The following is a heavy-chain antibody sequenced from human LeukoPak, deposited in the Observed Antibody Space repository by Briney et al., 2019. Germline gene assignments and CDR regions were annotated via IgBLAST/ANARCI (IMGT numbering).Heavy chain of an antibody. J-gene: IGHJ1*01. CDR3: ARAIAVAGTTMDFQR. CDR2: ISAYNGNT. CDR1: GYTFTSYG. D-gene: IGHD6-19*01. V-gene: IGHV1-18*01. Sequence: ASVKVSCKAPGYTFTSYGISWVRQAPGQGLEWMGWISAYNGNTHYAQKLQGRFTMTTDTSTSTAYMELRSLRSDDTAVYYCARAIAVAGTTMDFQRWGQGTLVTVSS.